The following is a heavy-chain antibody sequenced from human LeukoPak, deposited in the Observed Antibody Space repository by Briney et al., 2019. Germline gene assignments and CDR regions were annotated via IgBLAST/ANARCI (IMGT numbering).Heavy chain of an antibody. Sequence: SETLSLTCAVYGGSFSGYYWSWIRQPPRKGLEWIGEINHSGSTNYNPSLKSRVTISVDTSKNQFSLKLSSVTAADTAVYYCARFYDILTGYHSDYWGQGTLVTVSS. V-gene: IGHV4-34*01. D-gene: IGHD3-9*01. CDR2: INHSGST. CDR3: ARFYDILTGYHSDY. CDR1: GGSFSGYY. J-gene: IGHJ4*02.